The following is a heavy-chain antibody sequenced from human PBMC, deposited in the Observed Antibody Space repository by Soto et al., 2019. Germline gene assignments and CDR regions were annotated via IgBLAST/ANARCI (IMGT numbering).Heavy chain of an antibody. Sequence: GGSLRLSCAASGFTFSSYGMHWVRQAPGKGLEWVAVIWYDGSNKYYADSVKGRFTISRDNSKNTLYLQMNSLRAEDTAVYYCARDGWLYTYYYYGMDVWGQGTTVTVSS. J-gene: IGHJ6*02. CDR1: GFTFSSYG. V-gene: IGHV3-33*01. D-gene: IGHD3-10*01. CDR3: ARDGWLYTYYYYGMDV. CDR2: IWYDGSNK.